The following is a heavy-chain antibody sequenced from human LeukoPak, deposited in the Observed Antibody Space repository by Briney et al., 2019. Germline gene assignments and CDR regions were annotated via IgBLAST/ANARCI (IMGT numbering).Heavy chain of an antibody. V-gene: IGHV3-21*01. D-gene: IGHD3-9*01. CDR2: ISSSSSYI. Sequence: PGGSLRLSCAASGFTFSGYSMNWVRQAPGKGLEWVSSISSSSSYIYYADSVKGRFTISRDNAKNSLYLQMNSLRAEDTAVYYCARDRADILTGYYTPTYYYGMDVWGKGTTVTVSS. CDR1: GFTFSGYS. J-gene: IGHJ6*04. CDR3: ARDRADILTGYYTPTYYYGMDV.